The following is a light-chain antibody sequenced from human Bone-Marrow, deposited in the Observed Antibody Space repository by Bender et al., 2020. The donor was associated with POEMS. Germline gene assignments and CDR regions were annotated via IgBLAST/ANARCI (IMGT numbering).Light chain of an antibody. CDR2: NNS. J-gene: IGLJ3*02. CDR3: ATLDDSLNGWV. Sequence: QSVLTQPPSASGTPGQRVTISCSGSSSKFGSYPVNWYQQLPGAAPKLVIFNNSQRPSGVPDRFSGSNSGTSASLAISGLLSDDEGDFFCATLDDSLNGWVFGGGTKLTVL. CDR1: SSKFGSYP. V-gene: IGLV1-44*01.